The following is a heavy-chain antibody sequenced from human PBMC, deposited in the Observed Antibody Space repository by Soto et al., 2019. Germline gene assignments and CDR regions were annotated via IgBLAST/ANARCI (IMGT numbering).Heavy chain of an antibody. Sequence: GGSLRLSCAASGFTFGNYGMHWVRQAPGKGLEWVAAISFDGDNEYYANSVKGRFTISRDNLKNTLYLQINSLRAEDTAVYFCAKGTGVNHRLQFDYWGQGTLVTVSS. V-gene: IGHV3-30*18. CDR2: ISFDGDNE. CDR3: AKGTGVNHRLQFDY. CDR1: GFTFGNYG. J-gene: IGHJ4*02. D-gene: IGHD2-8*01.